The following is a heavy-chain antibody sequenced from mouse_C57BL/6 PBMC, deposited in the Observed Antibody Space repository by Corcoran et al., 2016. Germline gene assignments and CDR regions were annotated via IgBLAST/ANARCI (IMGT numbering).Heavy chain of an antibody. V-gene: IGHV1-80*01. D-gene: IGHD1-1*01. CDR2: IYPGDGAT. J-gene: IGHJ1*03. CDR3: SWGVVKAWYFDV. CDR1: GYAFSSYW. Sequence: QVQLQQSGAELVKPGASVKISCKASGYAFSSYWMNWVKQRPGKGLEWIGQIYPGDGATNYNGKFKGKATLTADKSSSTAYMQLSSLTSEDSAVYFWSWGVVKAWYFDVWGTGTTVTVSS.